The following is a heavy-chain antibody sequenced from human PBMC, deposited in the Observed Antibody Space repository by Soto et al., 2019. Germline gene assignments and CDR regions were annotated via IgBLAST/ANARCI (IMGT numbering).Heavy chain of an antibody. CDR1: GFSLSTSGVG. J-gene: IGHJ4*02. CDR3: AHKGPEDWPLDY. CDR2: IYWDDSK. V-gene: IGHV2-5*02. Sequence: QITLKESGPTLVRPTQTLTLTCAFSGFSLSTSGVGVGWIRQPPGKALEWLAVIYWDDSKHYSPSLRSRLTITKDTSKNQVVLTITHMDPMNTGTYYCAHKGPEDWPLDYWGQGTLVTVSS. D-gene: IGHD3-9*01.